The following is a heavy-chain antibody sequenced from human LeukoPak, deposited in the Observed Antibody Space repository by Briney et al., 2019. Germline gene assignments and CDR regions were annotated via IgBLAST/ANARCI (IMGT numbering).Heavy chain of an antibody. J-gene: IGHJ4*02. Sequence: GGPLRLSCAASGFTLSSYSMNWVRQAPGKGLEWVSYINSRSSSIDYAASVKGRFTISRDNAKNSLFLQINSLRAEDSAIYYCAREPNFDDHAFDYWGQGTLVTVSS. D-gene: IGHD3-9*01. CDR2: INSRSSSI. CDR1: GFTLSSYS. CDR3: AREPNFDDHAFDY. V-gene: IGHV3-48*01.